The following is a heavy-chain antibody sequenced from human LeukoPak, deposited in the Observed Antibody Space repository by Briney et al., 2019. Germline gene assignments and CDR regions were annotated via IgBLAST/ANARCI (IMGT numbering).Heavy chain of an antibody. J-gene: IGHJ6*02. CDR3: VRDVSRRIGMDV. CDR1: GFSFNSYT. V-gene: IGHV3-21*01. D-gene: IGHD2/OR15-2a*01. CDR2: ISPVSSYT. Sequence: GGSLRLSCLASGFSFNSYTVNWVREAPGKGLEWVSTISPVSSYTWYAESVKGRFTISRDNPKNSLYLQMDSLRAEDTAVYYCVRDVSRRIGMDVWGQGTTVTVSS.